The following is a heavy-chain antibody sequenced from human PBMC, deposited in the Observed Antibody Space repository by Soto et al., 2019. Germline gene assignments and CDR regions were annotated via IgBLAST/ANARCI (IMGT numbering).Heavy chain of an antibody. Sequence: SETLSLTCTVSGGSISNYYWTWIRQPAGKGLEWIGRMYTRGSTNYNPSLKSRVTMSVDTSKNQFSLNLRSVPAADTALYYSAREGYSDPYSYNQTLDVWGPETTVTVS. CDR1: GGSISNYY. V-gene: IGHV4-4*07. CDR2: MYTRGST. J-gene: IGHJ6*02. CDR3: AREGYSDPYSYNQTLDV. D-gene: IGHD4-17*01.